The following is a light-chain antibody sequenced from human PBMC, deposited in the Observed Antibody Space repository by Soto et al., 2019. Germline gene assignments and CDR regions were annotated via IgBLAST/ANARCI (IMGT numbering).Light chain of an antibody. J-gene: IGKJ2*01. V-gene: IGKV3-15*01. CDR2: DAS. CDR1: QSISTK. CDR3: QHYSNWSYT. Sequence: IVMTQTPATLSVSPGERDTLSFSASQSISTKLAWYQQKPGQAPRLLMYDASARATGFPARFSGSGSGTEFTLTISSLQSEDFSVYYCQHYSNWSYTLGQGTKLELK.